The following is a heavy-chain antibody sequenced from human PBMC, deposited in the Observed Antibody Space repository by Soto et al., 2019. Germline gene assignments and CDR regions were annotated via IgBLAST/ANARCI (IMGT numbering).Heavy chain of an antibody. CDR3: TRGPNSDC. V-gene: IGHV3-53*04. D-gene: IGHD2-21*01. CDR1: GFSVGGDY. J-gene: IGHJ4*02. CDR2: IDSGGNP. Sequence: EERLVQSGGGLVQPGGSLRLSCAAYGFSVGGDYMSWVRQAPGKGLELVSVIDSGGNPFYADTMKGRFTPSRHNSNIILQITMDSLIAEDTAVYYGTRGPNSDCWGQGTLVIVSS.